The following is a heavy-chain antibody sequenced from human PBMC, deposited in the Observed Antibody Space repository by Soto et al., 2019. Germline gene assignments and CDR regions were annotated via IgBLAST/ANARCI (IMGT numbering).Heavy chain of an antibody. Sequence: QVPLVQSGAEVKKPGASVKVSCKASGYTFTSYDINWVRQATGQGLEWMGWMNPNSGNTGYAQKFQGRVTMTRNTSISTAYMELSSLRSEDTAVYYCASRPYDFWLGLYGMDVWGQGTTVTVSS. CDR2: MNPNSGNT. CDR1: GYTFTSYD. D-gene: IGHD3-3*01. V-gene: IGHV1-8*01. CDR3: ASRPYDFWLGLYGMDV. J-gene: IGHJ6*02.